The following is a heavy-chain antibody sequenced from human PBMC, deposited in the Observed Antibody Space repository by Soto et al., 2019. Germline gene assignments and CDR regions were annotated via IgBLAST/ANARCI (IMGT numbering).Heavy chain of an antibody. Sequence: PGGSLRLSCAASGFTFSSYAMSWVRQAPGKGLEWVSAISGSGGSTYYAGSVKGRFTISRDNSKNTLYLQMNSLRAEDTAVYYCAKDRKYYYDSSGSMTWGQGTLVTVSS. D-gene: IGHD3-22*01. CDR1: GFTFSSYA. CDR3: AKDRKYYYDSSGSMT. V-gene: IGHV3-23*01. CDR2: ISGSGGST. J-gene: IGHJ5*02.